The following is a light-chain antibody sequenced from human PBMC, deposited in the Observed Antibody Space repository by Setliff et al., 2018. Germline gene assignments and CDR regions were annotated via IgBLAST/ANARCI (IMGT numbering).Light chain of an antibody. CDR1: SSDVGYYNY. Sequence: ALTQPASVSGSPGQSITISCTGTSSDVGYYNYVPWYQQHPGKAPKLMIYEVSNRPSGVSNRFSGSKSGNTASLTISGLQAEDEADYYCSSYTSSSTRVFGTGTKVTVL. CDR2: EVS. V-gene: IGLV2-14*01. J-gene: IGLJ1*01. CDR3: SSYTSSSTRV.